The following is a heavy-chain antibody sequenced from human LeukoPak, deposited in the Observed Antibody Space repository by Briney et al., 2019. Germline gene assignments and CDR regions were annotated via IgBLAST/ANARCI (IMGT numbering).Heavy chain of an antibody. J-gene: IGHJ4*02. Sequence: GGSPRLSCAASGFAFSSYTMGWVRQAPGKGLEWVSAISGSGGSTYYADSVKGRFTISRDNSKNTLYVQMNSLRAEDTAVYYCAKKTSYCGGDCYPYYFDHWGQGTLVTVSS. CDR3: AKKTSYCGGDCYPYYFDH. V-gene: IGHV3-23*01. D-gene: IGHD2-21*02. CDR1: GFAFSSYT. CDR2: ISGSGGST.